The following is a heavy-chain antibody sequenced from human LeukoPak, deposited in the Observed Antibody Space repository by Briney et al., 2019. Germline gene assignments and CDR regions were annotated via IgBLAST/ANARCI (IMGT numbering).Heavy chain of an antibody. Sequence: ASVKVSCKASGYTFTSYYMHWVRQAPGQGLEWMGIINPSGGSTSYAQKFQGRVTMTRDTSTSTVYMELSSLRSEDTAVYYCTSGDSAYYFDYWGQGTLVTVSS. J-gene: IGHJ4*02. D-gene: IGHD2-21*01. CDR1: GYTFTSYY. CDR2: INPSGGST. V-gene: IGHV1-46*01. CDR3: TSGDSAYYFDY.